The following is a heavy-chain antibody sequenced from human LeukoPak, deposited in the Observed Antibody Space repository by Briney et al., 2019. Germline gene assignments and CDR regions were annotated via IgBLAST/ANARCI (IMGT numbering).Heavy chain of an antibody. D-gene: IGHD3-10*01. CDR3: ARVGTYYYGSGSYYNWGYNFDY. CDR2: IYHSGST. J-gene: IGHJ4*02. V-gene: IGHV4-38-2*02. Sequence: SETLSLTCTVSGYSISSGYYWGWIRQPPGKGLEWIGSIYHSGSTYYNPSLKSRVTISVDTSKNQFSLKLSSVTAADTAVYYCARVGTYYYGSGSYYNWGYNFDYWGQGTLVTVSS. CDR1: GYSISSGYY.